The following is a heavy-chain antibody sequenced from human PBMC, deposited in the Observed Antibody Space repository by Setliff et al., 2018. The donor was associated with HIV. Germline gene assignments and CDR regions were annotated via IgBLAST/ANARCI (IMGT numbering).Heavy chain of an antibody. J-gene: IGHJ3*02. Sequence: PSETLSLTCTVSGGSISSSNDYWGWIRQPPGKGLEWIGYIYYSGSTYYNPSLKSRITISVDTSKSQFSLKLSSVTAADTAVYYCARHSDFWSEDAFDIWAQGTVVTVSS. CDR3: ARHSDFWSEDAFDI. CDR1: GGSISSSNDY. CDR2: IYYSGST. D-gene: IGHD3-3*01. V-gene: IGHV4-39*01.